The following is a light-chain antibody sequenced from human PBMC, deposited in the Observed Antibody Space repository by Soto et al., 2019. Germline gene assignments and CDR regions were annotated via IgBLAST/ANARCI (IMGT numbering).Light chain of an antibody. J-gene: IGKJ4*01. V-gene: IGKV3-11*01. CDR3: QHRSNWPLT. CDR1: QSVSNN. Sequence: EIVLTQSPATLSLSPGEGATLSCRASQSVSNNLAWYQQKPGQAPRLLIYDASNRATGIPARFSGSGSGTDFTLTISSLEPEDFAVYYCQHRSNWPLTFGGGTKVDIK. CDR2: DAS.